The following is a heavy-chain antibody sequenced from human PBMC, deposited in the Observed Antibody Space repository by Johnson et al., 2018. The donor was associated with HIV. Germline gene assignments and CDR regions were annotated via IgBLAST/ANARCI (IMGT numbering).Heavy chain of an antibody. CDR3: AKDWADQDSFDI. V-gene: IGHV3-9*01. J-gene: IGHJ3*02. CDR2: ISWNSGSI. Sequence: VQLVESGGGLVQPGRSLRLSCAASGFTFDDYAMHWVRQAPGKGLEWVSGISWNSGSIGYADSVKGRFTISRDNAKNSLYLQMNSLRAEDTAIYYCAKDWADQDSFDIWGQGTMVTVSS. CDR1: GFTFDDYA.